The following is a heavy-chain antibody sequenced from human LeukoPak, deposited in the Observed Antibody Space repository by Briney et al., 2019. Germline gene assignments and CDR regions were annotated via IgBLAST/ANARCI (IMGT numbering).Heavy chain of an antibody. J-gene: IGHJ3*02. CDR3: ARTTRFPYYYDSSGYGAFDI. CDR1: GGSISSSSYY. CDR2: IYYSGST. D-gene: IGHD3-22*01. Sequence: SETLSLTCTVSGGSISSSSYYWGWIRQPPGKGLEWIGSIYYSGSTYYNPSLKSRVDISVDTSKNQFSLKLSSVTAADTAVYYCARTTRFPYYYDSSGYGAFDIWGQGTMVTVSS. V-gene: IGHV4-39*01.